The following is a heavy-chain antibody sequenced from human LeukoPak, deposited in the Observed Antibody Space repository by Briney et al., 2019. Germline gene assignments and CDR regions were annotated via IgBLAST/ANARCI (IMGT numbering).Heavy chain of an antibody. Sequence: ASVKVSRKASGYTFTGYYMHWVRQAPGQGLEWMGWINPNSGGTNYAQKFQGRVTMTRDTSISTAYMELSRLRSDDTAVYYCAREDCSGGNCYYFDYWGQGTLVTVSS. V-gene: IGHV1-2*02. D-gene: IGHD2-15*01. CDR2: INPNSGGT. CDR3: AREDCSGGNCYYFDY. J-gene: IGHJ4*02. CDR1: GYTFTGYY.